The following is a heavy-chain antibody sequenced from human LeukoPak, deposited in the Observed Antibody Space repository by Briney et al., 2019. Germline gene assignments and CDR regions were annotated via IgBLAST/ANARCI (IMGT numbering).Heavy chain of an antibody. CDR3: ARDSPELNWFDP. J-gene: IGHJ5*02. V-gene: IGHV1-2*02. CDR1: GYTFTGYY. CDR2: INPNSGGT. Sequence: ASVTVSCKASGYTFTGYYIHWVRQAPGQGLEWMGWINPNSGGTNFAQKFQGRVTITRDTSISTAYMELSRLRSDDTAVYYCARDSPELNWFDPWGQGTLVTVSS. D-gene: IGHD1-14*01.